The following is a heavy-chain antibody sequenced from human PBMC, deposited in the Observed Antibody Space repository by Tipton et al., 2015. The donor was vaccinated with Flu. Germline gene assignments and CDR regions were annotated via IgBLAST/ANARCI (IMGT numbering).Heavy chain of an antibody. CDR2: IFHSGTT. V-gene: IGHV4-39*01. D-gene: IGHD3-10*02. CDR1: GGSISSGNCY. CDR3: ARHTGDSVRGLIDY. Sequence: TLSLTCTVSGGSISSGNCYWSWIRQHPGKGLEWIGTIFHSGTTYYNPSLKTRLTISVDTSKNQFSLRLSSVTAADTAVYYCARHTGDSVRGLIDYWGQGTLVTVSS. J-gene: IGHJ4*02.